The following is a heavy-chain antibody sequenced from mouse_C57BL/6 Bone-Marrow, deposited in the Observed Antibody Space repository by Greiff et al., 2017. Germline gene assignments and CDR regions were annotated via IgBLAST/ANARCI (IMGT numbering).Heavy chain of an antibody. CDR1: GFSLTSYA. V-gene: IGHV2-9-1*01. J-gene: IGHJ3*01. CDR2: IWTGGGT. CDR3: ARNLHYDGYPFAY. Sequence: VHLVESGPGLVAPSQSLSITCTVSGFSLTSYAISWVRQPPGKGLEWLGVIWTGGGTNYNSALKSRLSISKYNSKSQVFLKMNSLQTDDTARYYCARNLHYDGYPFAYWGQGTLVTVSA. D-gene: IGHD2-3*01.